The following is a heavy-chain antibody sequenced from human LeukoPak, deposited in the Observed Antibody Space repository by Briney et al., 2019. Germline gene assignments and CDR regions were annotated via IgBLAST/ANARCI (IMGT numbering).Heavy chain of an antibody. Sequence: PGGSLRLSCAASGFTFNKYSMNWVRQAPGKGLEGVASISSSSVYIHYADLGKGRFTISRDNANSLMLLQMNSLRVEDTAVYYCGRLWFGELYLPFDYWGQGSLVTVSS. D-gene: IGHD3-10*01. CDR3: GRLWFGELYLPFDY. CDR2: ISSSSVYI. J-gene: IGHJ4*02. CDR1: GFTFNKYS. V-gene: IGHV3-21*01.